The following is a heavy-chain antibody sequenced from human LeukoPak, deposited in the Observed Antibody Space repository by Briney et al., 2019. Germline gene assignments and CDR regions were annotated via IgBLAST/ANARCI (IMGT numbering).Heavy chain of an antibody. Sequence: PSQTLSLTCTVSGGSISSGSYYWSWIRQPAGKGLEWIGRIYTSGSTNYNPSLKSRVTISVDTSKNQFSLKLSSVTAADTAVYYCARAPRDCSGGSCYRWFDPWGQGTLVTVSS. D-gene: IGHD2-15*01. CDR1: GGSISSGSYY. V-gene: IGHV4-61*02. J-gene: IGHJ5*02. CDR3: ARAPRDCSGGSCYRWFDP. CDR2: IYTSGST.